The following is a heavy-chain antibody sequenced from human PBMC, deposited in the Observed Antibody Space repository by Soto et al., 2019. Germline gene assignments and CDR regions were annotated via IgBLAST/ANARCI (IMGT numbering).Heavy chain of an antibody. J-gene: IGHJ4*02. Sequence: SETLSLTCTVSGGSISSSSYDWGWIRQPPGKGLEWIGSIYYSGSTYYNPSLKSRVTISVDTSKNQFSLKLSSVTAADTAVYYCARGRDIVVVVAGNYFDYWGQGTLVTVSS. CDR3: ARGRDIVVVVAGNYFDY. CDR1: GGSISSSSYD. CDR2: IYYSGST. V-gene: IGHV4-39*01. D-gene: IGHD2-15*01.